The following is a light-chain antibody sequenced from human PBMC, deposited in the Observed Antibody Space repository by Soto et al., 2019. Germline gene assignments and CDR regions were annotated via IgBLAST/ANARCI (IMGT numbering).Light chain of an antibody. V-gene: IGKV3-15*01. CDR1: QTVSSN. CDR2: GAS. CDR3: QQYNNWPSWT. Sequence: VMKQSPVTLSVSLGQRATLSCRASQTVSSNLAWYQQKPGQAPRLLIYGASTRATGIPARFSGSGSGTEFTLSISSLQSEDFVVYYCQQYNNWPSWTFGQGTKVDIK. J-gene: IGKJ1*01.